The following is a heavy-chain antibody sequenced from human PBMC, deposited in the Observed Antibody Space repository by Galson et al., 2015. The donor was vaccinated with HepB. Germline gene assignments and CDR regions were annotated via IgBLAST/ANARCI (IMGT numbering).Heavy chain of an antibody. Sequence: SLRLSCAASGFTVSSNYMSWVRQAPGKGLEWVSVIYSGGSTYYADSVKGRFTISRDNSKNTLYLQMNSLRAEDTAVYYCARVLGGYSDAFDIWGQGTMVTVSS. CDR3: ARVLGGYSDAFDI. V-gene: IGHV3-66*01. J-gene: IGHJ3*02. CDR1: GFTVSSNY. CDR2: IYSGGST. D-gene: IGHD5-18*01.